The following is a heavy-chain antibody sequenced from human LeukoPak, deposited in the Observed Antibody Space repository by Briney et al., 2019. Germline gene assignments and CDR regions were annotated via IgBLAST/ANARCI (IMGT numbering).Heavy chain of an antibody. J-gene: IGHJ4*02. CDR3: ARASTVTTGLMGYFDY. V-gene: IGHV4-4*07. D-gene: IGHD4-17*01. CDR2: IYTSGST. Sequence: PSETLSLTCTVSGGSMSSYYWSWIRQPAGKGLEWLGRIYTSGSTNYNPSLNSRVTMSVDKSKTQFSLKLSSVTAADTAVYYCARASTVTTGLMGYFDYWGQGTLVTVSS. CDR1: GGSMSSYY.